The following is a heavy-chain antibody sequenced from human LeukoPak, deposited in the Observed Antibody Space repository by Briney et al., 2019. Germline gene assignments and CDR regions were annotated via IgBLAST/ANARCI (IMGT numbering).Heavy chain of an antibody. D-gene: IGHD3-10*01. V-gene: IGHV1-18*01. CDR1: GYTFTSYG. Sequence: GAPVKVSCKASGYTFTSYGISWVRQAPGRGLEWMGWISAYNGNTNYAQKLQGRVTMTTDTSTSTAYMELRSLRSDDTAVYYCARGGPITMVQGVTRSPRWFDPWGQGTLVTVSS. CDR3: ARGGPITMVQGVTRSPRWFDP. J-gene: IGHJ5*02. CDR2: ISAYNGNT.